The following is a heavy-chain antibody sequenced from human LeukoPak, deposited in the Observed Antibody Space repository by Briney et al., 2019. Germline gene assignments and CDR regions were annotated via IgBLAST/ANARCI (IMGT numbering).Heavy chain of an antibody. CDR3: ARMSTVTTLDY. V-gene: IGHV3-64*01. D-gene: IGHD4-17*01. J-gene: IGHJ4*02. Sequence: GGSLRLSCAASGFTFSSYAMSWVRQAPGKGLEYVSAISSNGGSTYYANSVKGRFTISRDNSKNTLYLQMGSLRAEDMAVYYCARMSTVTTLDYWGQGTLVTVSS. CDR2: ISSNGGST. CDR1: GFTFSSYA.